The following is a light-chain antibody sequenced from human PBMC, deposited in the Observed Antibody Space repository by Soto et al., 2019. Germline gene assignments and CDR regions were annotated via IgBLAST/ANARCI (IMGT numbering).Light chain of an antibody. CDR2: LEGSGSY. CDR3: ETWDSNIRV. V-gene: IGLV4-60*03. CDR1: SGHRSYI. Sequence: QPVLTQSSSASASLGSSVKLTCTLSSGHRSYIIAWHQQQPGKAPRYLMKLEGSGSYNKGSGVPDRFSGSSSGADRYLTMSNLQSEDEADYYCETWDSNIRVFAGGTKLTVL. J-gene: IGLJ2*01.